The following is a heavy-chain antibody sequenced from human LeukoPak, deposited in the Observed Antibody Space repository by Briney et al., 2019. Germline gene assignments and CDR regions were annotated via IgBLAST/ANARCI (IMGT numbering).Heavy chain of an antibody. CDR1: GGTFSSYA. CDR3: ARLTVWGSYRYDP. CDR2: IIPIFGTA. V-gene: IGHV1-69*05. J-gene: IGHJ5*02. Sequence: GASVKVSCKASGGTFSSYAISWVRQAPGQGLEWMGRIIPIFGTANYAQKFQGRVMITTDESTSTAYMELSSLRSEDTAVYYCARLTVWGSYRYDPWGQGTLVTVSS. D-gene: IGHD3-16*02.